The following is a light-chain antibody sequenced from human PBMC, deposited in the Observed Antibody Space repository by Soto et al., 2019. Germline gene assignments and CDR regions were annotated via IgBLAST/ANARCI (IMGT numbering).Light chain of an antibody. V-gene: IGLV1-40*01. Sequence: QSVLTQPPSVSGAPGQRVTISCTGSSSNIGAGSDVQWYQQLPGAAPKLLMYGNRYRPAGVPDRFSGSKSGTSASLAITGLQAEDEADYYCQAYDSSLGGSVVFGGGTKLTV. CDR3: QAYDSSLGGSVV. CDR1: SSNIGAGSD. J-gene: IGLJ2*01. CDR2: GNR.